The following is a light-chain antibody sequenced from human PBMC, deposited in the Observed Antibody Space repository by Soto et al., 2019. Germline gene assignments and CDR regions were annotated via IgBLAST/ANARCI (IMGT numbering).Light chain of an antibody. J-gene: IGLJ2*01. CDR3: SSYTSSSTVV. V-gene: IGLV2-14*01. CDR2: EVS. CDR1: SSDVGGYIY. Sequence: QSALTQPASVSGSPGQSITISCTGTSSDVGGYIYLSWYQQHPGKAPKLIIYEVSNRPSGVSNRFSGSKSGNTASLTISGVQAEDEADYYCSSYTSSSTVVFGGGTKLTVL.